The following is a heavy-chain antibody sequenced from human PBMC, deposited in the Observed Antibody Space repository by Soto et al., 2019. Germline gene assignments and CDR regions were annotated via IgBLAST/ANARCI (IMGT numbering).Heavy chain of an antibody. J-gene: IGHJ4*02. D-gene: IGHD2-21*02. Sequence: ASVKVSCKASGYTFTSYYIQWVRQAPGQGLEWMGIIHPSGGGSTYAQKFLGRVTMTRDTSTSTVFMELSSLRSADTAVYYCARGGHIAVVTASFDYWGQGTLVTVSS. V-gene: IGHV1-46*01. CDR1: GYTFTSYY. CDR2: IHPSGGGS. CDR3: ARGGHIAVVTASFDY.